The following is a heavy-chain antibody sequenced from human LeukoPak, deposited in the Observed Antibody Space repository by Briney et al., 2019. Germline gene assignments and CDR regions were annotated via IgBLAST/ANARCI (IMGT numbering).Heavy chain of an antibody. D-gene: IGHD2-2*01. V-gene: IGHV4-30-4*08. CDR1: GGSISSGDYY. Sequence: SETLSLTCTVSGGSISSGDYYWSWIRQPPGKGLEWMGYIYYSGSTYYNPSLKGRVTISVDTSKNQFSLKLSSVTAADTAVYYCARLGIVVVPAAMVRQYYFDYWGQGTLVTVSS. CDR2: IYYSGST. CDR3: ARLGIVVVPAAMVRQYYFDY. J-gene: IGHJ4*02.